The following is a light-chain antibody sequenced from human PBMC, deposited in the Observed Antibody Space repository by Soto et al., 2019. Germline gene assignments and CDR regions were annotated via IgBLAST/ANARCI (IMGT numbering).Light chain of an antibody. V-gene: IGKV3-15*01. CDR3: QQYNVWPPM. CDR2: GAS. Sequence: EIVMTQSPATLSVSPGGRATLSCRASQSVSSNLAWYQQRPGQAPRLLIYGASTRAIGIPARFSGSGSGTEFTLTISSLQSEDFAVFFCQQYNVWPPMFGQGTKVDIK. CDR1: QSVSSN. J-gene: IGKJ1*01.